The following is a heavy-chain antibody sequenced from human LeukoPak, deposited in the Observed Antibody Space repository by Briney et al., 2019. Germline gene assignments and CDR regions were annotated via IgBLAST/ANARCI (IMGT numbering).Heavy chain of an antibody. D-gene: IGHD3-22*01. J-gene: IGHJ4*02. CDR1: GGSISSYY. CDR2: IHYTGST. V-gene: IGHV4-59*12. CDR3: ARDRPQQYYYDSSGGFDY. Sequence: SETLSLTCTVSGGSISSYYWSWIRQSPGKGLECIGYIHYTGSTYYNPSLKSRVTISVDTSKNQFSLKLSSVTAADTAVYYCARDRPQQYYYDSSGGFDYWGQGTLVTVSS.